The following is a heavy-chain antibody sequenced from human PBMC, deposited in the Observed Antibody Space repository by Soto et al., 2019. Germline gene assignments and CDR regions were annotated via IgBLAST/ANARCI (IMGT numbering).Heavy chain of an antibody. Sequence: GSLRLSCAVSGFTFSDYYMSWIRQAPGKGLEWVSYISSRGSSIYYADSVKGRFTISRDNAKNSLYLQMNGLRAEDTAVYYCARGYYDFWSGYYISPYGMDVWGQGTTVTVSS. CDR1: GFTFSDYY. CDR2: ISSRGSSI. CDR3: ARGYYDFWSGYYISPYGMDV. J-gene: IGHJ6*02. V-gene: IGHV3-11*01. D-gene: IGHD3-3*01.